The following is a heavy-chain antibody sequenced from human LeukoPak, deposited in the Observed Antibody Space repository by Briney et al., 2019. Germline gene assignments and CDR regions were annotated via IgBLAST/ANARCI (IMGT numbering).Heavy chain of an antibody. CDR1: GYSFSSYS. CDR3: ARYSDGYNY. J-gene: IGHJ4*02. CDR2: ISAYSGNT. V-gene: IGHV1-18*01. D-gene: IGHD5-24*01. Sequence: ASVKVSCKASGYSFSSYSISWVRQAPGQGLEWMGWISAYSGNTNYAHKLQGRVTMTTDTSTSTAYMELRSLRSDDTAVYYCARYSDGYNYWGQGTLVTVSS.